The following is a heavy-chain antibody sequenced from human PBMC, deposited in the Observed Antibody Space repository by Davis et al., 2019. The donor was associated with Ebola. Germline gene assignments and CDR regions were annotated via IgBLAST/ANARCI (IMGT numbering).Heavy chain of an antibody. D-gene: IGHD6-19*01. J-gene: IGHJ4*02. Sequence: SETLSLTCTVSGGSISSYYWGWIRQPPGKGLEWIGSIYYSGSTYYNPSLKSRVTISVDTSKNQFSLKLSSVTAADTAVYYCAIRSGWYLPSWGQGTLVTVSS. CDR3: AIRSGWYLPS. V-gene: IGHV4-39*01. CDR2: IYYSGST. CDR1: GGSISSYY.